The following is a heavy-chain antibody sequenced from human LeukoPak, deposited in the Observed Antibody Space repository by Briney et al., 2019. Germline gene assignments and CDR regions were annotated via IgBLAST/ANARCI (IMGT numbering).Heavy chain of an antibody. CDR2: INSDGSST. V-gene: IGHV3-74*01. CDR1: GXTFSSYW. D-gene: IGHD1-26*01. Sequence: PGGSLRLSCAASGXTFSSYWVHWVRQAPGKGLVWVSRINSDGSSTSYAVSVKGRFTISRDSAKNTLYLQMNSLRAEDTAVYYCARVPSGGYDFDYWGQGTLVTVSS. CDR3: ARVPSGGYDFDY. J-gene: IGHJ4*02.